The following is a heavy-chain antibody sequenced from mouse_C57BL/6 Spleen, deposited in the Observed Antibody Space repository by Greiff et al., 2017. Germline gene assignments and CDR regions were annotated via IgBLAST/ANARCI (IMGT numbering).Heavy chain of an antibody. CDR3: AMYYSNYWFAY. CDR1: GYTFTSYG. V-gene: IGHV1-81*01. CDR2: IYPRSGNT. D-gene: IGHD2-5*01. Sequence: QVQLQQSGAELARPGASVKLSCKASGYTFTSYGISWVKQRTGQGLEWIGEIYPRSGNTYYNEKFKGKATLTADKSSSTAYMELRSLTSEDSAVYFCAMYYSNYWFAYWGQGTLVTVSA. J-gene: IGHJ3*01.